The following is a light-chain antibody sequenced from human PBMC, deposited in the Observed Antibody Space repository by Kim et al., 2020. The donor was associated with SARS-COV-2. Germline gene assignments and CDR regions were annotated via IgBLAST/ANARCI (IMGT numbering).Light chain of an antibody. J-gene: IGLJ1*01. CDR2: DVS. CDR3: SSYTSSSTSYV. V-gene: IGLV2-14*03. CDR1: SSDVGGYNY. Sequence: SFTISCTGTSSDVGGYNYVSWYQQHPGKAPELMIYDVSNRPSGVSNRFSGSKSGNTASLTISGLQAEDEADYYCSSYTSSSTSYVFGTGTKVTVL.